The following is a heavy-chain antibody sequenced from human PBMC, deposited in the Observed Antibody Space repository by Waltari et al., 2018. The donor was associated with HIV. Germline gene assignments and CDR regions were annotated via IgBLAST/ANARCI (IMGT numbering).Heavy chain of an antibody. CDR1: GYTFNNSA. D-gene: IGHD2-2*02. Sequence: QVQLMQSGPEVKKPGASLKVSCTASGYTFNNSAIRWVRQPHGQGLEWMGWISAYNGNTKYAQKFQGRVTMTTDTSTRTAYMELRSLSSDDTAVYYCARRSCNSSSCFTYFYYFAMDVWGQGTTVTVSS. J-gene: IGHJ6*02. CDR3: ARRSCNSSSCFTYFYYFAMDV. V-gene: IGHV1-18*04. CDR2: ISAYNGNT.